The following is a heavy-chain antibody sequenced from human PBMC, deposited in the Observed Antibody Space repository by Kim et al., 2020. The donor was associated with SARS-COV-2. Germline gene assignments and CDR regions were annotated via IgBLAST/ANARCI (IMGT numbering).Heavy chain of an antibody. J-gene: IGHJ6*02. CDR2: TYYRSKWYN. Sequence: SQTLSLTCAISVDSVSSTSAAWNWIRQSPSRGLEWLGRTYYRSKWYNDYAVSVKSRITITPDTSKNQFYLQLNSVTPEDTAVYYCARDSSTSCTACYYYYYGMDVWGHGTPVTVSS. CDR3: ARDSSTSCTACYYYYYGMDV. D-gene: IGHD2-2*01. V-gene: IGHV6-1*01. CDR1: VDSVSSTSAA.